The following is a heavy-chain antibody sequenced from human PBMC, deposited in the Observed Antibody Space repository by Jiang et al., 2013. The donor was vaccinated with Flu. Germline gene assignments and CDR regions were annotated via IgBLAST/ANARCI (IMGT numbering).Heavy chain of an antibody. CDR2: IRYDGSNK. CDR1: GFTFSKNG. V-gene: IGHV3-30*02. CDR3: AKGLDTALVTSYFYAMDV. D-gene: IGHD5-18*01. Sequence: VQLLESGGGVVQPGGSLRLSCAASGFTFSKNGMHWVRQAPGKGLEWVAFIRYDGSNKKYADSVKGRFTISRDNSKNTLYMQMNSLRAEDTAVYYCAKGLDTALVTSYFYAMDVWGQGTTVTVSS. J-gene: IGHJ6*02.